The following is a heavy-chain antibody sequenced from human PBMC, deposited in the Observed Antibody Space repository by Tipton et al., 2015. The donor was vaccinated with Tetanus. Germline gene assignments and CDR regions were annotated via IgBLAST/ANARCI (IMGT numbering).Heavy chain of an antibody. CDR3: ARWETVTTKIHY. Sequence: TLSLTCTVSGGSISSGGYYWSWIRQPPGKGLEWIGYIYYSGSTNYNPSLKSRVTISVDTSKNQFSLNLSSVTAADTAVYYCARWETVTTKIHYWGQGTLVTVSS. CDR1: GGSISSGGYY. D-gene: IGHD4-17*01. J-gene: IGHJ4*02. CDR2: IYYSGST. V-gene: IGHV4-61*08.